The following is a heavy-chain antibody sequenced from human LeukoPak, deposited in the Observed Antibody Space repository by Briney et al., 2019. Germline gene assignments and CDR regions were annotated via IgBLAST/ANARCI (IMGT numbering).Heavy chain of an antibody. CDR2: IIPIFGTA. Sequence: SVKVSCKASGGTFSSYAISWVRQAPGQGLEWMGGIIPIFGTANYAQKFQGRVTITADESTSTAYMELSSLRSEDSAVYYCARQLGVDSGSYWGLGYWGQGTLVTVSS. J-gene: IGHJ4*02. D-gene: IGHD1-26*01. CDR3: ARQLGVDSGSYWGLGY. CDR1: GGTFSSYA. V-gene: IGHV1-69*13.